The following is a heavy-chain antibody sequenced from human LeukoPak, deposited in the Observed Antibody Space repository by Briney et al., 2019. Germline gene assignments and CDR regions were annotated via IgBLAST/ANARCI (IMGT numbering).Heavy chain of an antibody. J-gene: IGHJ4*02. CDR2: TYFRSKWYY. CDR1: RDSVSSDSAA. D-gene: IGHD1-26*01. CDR3: ARDPVGGSTIFDS. V-gene: IGHV6-1*01. Sequence: SQTLSLTCAISRDSVSSDSAAWNWIRQSPSRGLEWLARTYFRSKWYYDYALAVKSRITINPDTSKNQFSLQLNSVTPEDTAVYFCARDPVGGSTIFDSWGQGTLVTVSS.